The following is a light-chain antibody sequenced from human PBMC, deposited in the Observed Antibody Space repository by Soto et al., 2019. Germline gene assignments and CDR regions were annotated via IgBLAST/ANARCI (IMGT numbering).Light chain of an antibody. J-gene: IGKJ3*01. CDR2: ASS. Sequence: DIQLTQSPSFLSASVGDRVTITCRASQGISSYLAWYQQKPGKAPNLLIYASSSLQSGVPSRFSGSGSGTDFTLTISSLQPEDFAAYYCQQANSFPPTFGPGTKVDIK. CDR3: QQANSFPPT. CDR1: QGISSY. V-gene: IGKV1-9*01.